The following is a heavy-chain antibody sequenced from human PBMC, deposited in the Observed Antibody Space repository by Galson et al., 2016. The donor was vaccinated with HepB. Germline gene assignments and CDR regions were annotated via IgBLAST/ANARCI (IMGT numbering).Heavy chain of an antibody. V-gene: IGHV3-30*04. Sequence: SLRLSCPASGFTFSTYAMHWARQAPGKGLEWVALISYDGSNKYYADPVKGRFTISRDNSKNTLYLQMNSLRAEDTAVYYCAREDSSGYYYFDYWGQGTLVTVSS. CDR1: GFTFSTYA. J-gene: IGHJ4*02. D-gene: IGHD3-22*01. CDR3: AREDSSGYYYFDY. CDR2: ISYDGSNK.